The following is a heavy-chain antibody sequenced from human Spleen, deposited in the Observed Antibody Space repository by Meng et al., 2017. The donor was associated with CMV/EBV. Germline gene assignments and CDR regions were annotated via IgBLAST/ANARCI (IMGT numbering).Heavy chain of an antibody. D-gene: IGHD3-10*01. V-gene: IGHV1-69*10. J-gene: IGHJ5*02. Sequence: FSSYAISWVRQAPGQGLEWMGGIIPILGIANYAQKFQGRVTITADKSTSTAYMELSSLRSEDTAVYYCASLRNYYGSGSYITAEFDPWGQGTLVTVSS. CDR1: FSSYA. CDR3: ASLRNYYGSGSYITAEFDP. CDR2: IIPILGIA.